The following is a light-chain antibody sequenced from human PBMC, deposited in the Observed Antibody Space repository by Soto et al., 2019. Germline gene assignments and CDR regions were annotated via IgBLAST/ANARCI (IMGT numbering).Light chain of an antibody. CDR3: QPYGSSPPRT. Sequence: EIVLTQSPGILSLSPGEKATLSCRASQSVSNDFLAWYQQKPGQAPRLLIYGASTRATDVPDRFSGSGSGAKFTLTINRLETDDFAVYDCQPYGSSPPRTFGHGTKVE. V-gene: IGKV3-20*01. CDR1: QSVSNDF. CDR2: GAS. J-gene: IGKJ1*01.